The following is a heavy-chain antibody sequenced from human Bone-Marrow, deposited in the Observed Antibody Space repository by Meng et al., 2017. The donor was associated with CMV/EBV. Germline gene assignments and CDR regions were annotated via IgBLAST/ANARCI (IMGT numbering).Heavy chain of an antibody. CDR3: ARYREAVAGSSGAGYFDY. J-gene: IGHJ4*02. V-gene: IGHV5-51*01. Sequence: GSRRLSCKGSGYNFPNFWIGWVRQMPGKGLEWMGIIFSGGSSSEYSPSFQGQVTISADKSISTAYLQWSSLKASDTAIYYGARYREAVAGSSGAGYFDYWGQGTLVTVSS. CDR1: GYNFPNFW. D-gene: IGHD6-19*01. CDR2: IFSGGSSS.